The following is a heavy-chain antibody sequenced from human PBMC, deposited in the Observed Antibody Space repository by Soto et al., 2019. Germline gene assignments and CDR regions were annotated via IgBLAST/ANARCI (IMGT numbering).Heavy chain of an antibody. J-gene: IGHJ5*02. CDR2: IYHSGTT. V-gene: IGHV4-38-2*01. CDR3: ARFGSSSWNWFDP. Sequence: SETLSLTCAVSGGSIISNYWWAWIRQSPGEGLVWIGSIYHSGTTYYNPSLESRVIISVDTSKNQFSLKLSSVTAADTAVYYCARFGSSSWNWFDPWGQGTLVTVSS. D-gene: IGHD6-6*01. CDR1: GGSIISNYW.